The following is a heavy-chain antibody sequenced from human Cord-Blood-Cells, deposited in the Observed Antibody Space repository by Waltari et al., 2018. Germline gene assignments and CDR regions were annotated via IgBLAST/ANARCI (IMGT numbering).Heavy chain of an antibody. CDR2: ISSSSSTI. J-gene: IGHJ3*02. V-gene: IGHV3-48*02. D-gene: IGHD3-22*01. CDR1: GFTFSSYS. Sequence: EVQLVESGGGLVQPGGSLSLSCAASGFTFSSYSMNWVRQAPGKGLEWVSYISSSSSTIYYADSVKGRFTIARYNAKNSLYLQMNSLRDEDTAVYYCARECPSSWYYYDSSGYYLDAFDIWGQWTMVTVSS. CDR3: ARECPSSWYYYDSSGYYLDAFDI.